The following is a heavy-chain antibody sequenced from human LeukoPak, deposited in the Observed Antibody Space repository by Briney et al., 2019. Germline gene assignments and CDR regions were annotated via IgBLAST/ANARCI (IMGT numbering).Heavy chain of an antibody. CDR3: AKDRDPMPSRGMDV. V-gene: IGHV3-74*01. J-gene: IGHJ6*02. CDR2: IKSDGSDP. CDR1: GFIFSNYW. Sequence: PGGSLRLSCAASGFIFSNYWMHWVRQGPGKGLVWVSRIKSDGSDPSYADSVKGRFTISRDSAKSTLYLQMNSLRAEDTAVYYCAKDRDPMPSRGMDVWGQGTTVAVSS. D-gene: IGHD2-2*01.